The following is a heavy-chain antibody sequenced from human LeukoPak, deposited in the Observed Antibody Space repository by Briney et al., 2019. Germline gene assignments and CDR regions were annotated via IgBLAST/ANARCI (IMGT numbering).Heavy chain of an antibody. V-gene: IGHV4-59*01. Sequence: SETLSLTCTVSGGPIRTYQWSWVRQPPGKGLEWSGYIYYSVRSNYNTSLKRRVNISVDKTNKKFSLKMTSVPAADTAVYYCARTGDGYNYYNYYYMDVWGKGTTVTVTS. CDR2: IYYSVRS. J-gene: IGHJ6*03. CDR3: ARTGDGYNYYNYYYMDV. D-gene: IGHD5-24*01. CDR1: GGPIRTYQ.